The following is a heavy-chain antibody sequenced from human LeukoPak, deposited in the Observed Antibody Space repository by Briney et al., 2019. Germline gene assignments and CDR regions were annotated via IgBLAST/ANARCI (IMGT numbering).Heavy chain of an antibody. CDR2: INHSGST. CDR3: ARGRVVIARYYFDY. Sequence: PSETLSLTCAVYGGSFSGYYWSWIRQPPGKGLDWIGEINHSGSTNYNPSLKSRVTISVHTSKNQFSLKLSSVTAADTAVYYCARGRVVIARYYFDYWGQGTLVTVSS. V-gene: IGHV4-34*01. CDR1: GGSFSGYY. J-gene: IGHJ4*02. D-gene: IGHD2-21*01.